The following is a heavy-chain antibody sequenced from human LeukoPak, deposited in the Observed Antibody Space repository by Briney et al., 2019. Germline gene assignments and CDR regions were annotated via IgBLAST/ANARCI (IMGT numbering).Heavy chain of an antibody. CDR2: INSDGSST. Sequence: PGGSLRLSCAASGFTFSSYWMHWVCQAPGKGLVWVSRINSDGSSTRFADSVKGRFTISRDNAKNTLYLQMNSLRAEDTAVYYCAREADYVWGSYRPHYFDYWGQGTLVTVSS. CDR3: AREADYVWGSYRPHYFDY. CDR1: GFTFSSYW. D-gene: IGHD3-16*02. V-gene: IGHV3-74*01. J-gene: IGHJ4*02.